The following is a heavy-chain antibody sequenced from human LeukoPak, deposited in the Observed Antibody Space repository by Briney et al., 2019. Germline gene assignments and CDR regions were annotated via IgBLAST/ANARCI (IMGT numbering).Heavy chain of an antibody. Sequence: GGSLRPSCAASGFTFSSYSMNWVRQAPGKGLEWVSYISSSSSTIYYADSVKGRFTISRDSAKNSLYLQMNSLRAEDTAVYYCARESSGSGNMDVWGKGTTVTVSS. CDR3: ARESSGSGNMDV. CDR1: GFTFSSYS. D-gene: IGHD2-15*01. V-gene: IGHV3-48*04. CDR2: ISSSSSTI. J-gene: IGHJ6*03.